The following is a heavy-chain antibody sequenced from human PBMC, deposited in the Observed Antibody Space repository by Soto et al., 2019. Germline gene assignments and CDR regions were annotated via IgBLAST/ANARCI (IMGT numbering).Heavy chain of an antibody. J-gene: IGHJ4*02. Sequence: QVQLLQSGGEVKKPGASVKVSGKASGYTFTSYGISWVRQAPGQGLEWMGWISAYNGNTNYAQKIQGRVTMTTDTSTSTAYMELRGLTSDDTAVYYCARDQYYYETSGYYHIDYWGQGSLVTVSS. CDR2: ISAYNGNT. CDR1: GYTFTSYG. CDR3: ARDQYYYETSGYYHIDY. D-gene: IGHD3-22*01. V-gene: IGHV1-18*04.